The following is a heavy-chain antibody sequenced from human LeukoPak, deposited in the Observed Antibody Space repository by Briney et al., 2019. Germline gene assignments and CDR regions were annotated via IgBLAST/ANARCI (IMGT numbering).Heavy chain of an antibody. CDR3: AILANRNYGDY. J-gene: IGHJ4*02. CDR1: GGTFSSYA. CDR2: IIPIFGTA. V-gene: IGHV1-69*01. D-gene: IGHD3-10*01. Sequence: SVKVSCKASGGTFSSYAISWLRQAPAQGLEWMGGIIPIFGTANYAQKFQGRVTITADESTSTAYMELSSLRSEDTAVYYCAILANRNYGDYWGQGTLVTVSS.